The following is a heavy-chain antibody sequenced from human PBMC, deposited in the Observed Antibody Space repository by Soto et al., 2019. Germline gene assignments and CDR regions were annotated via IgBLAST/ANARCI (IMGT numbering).Heavy chain of an antibody. D-gene: IGHD6-19*01. J-gene: IGHJ4*02. CDR3: TTDKEYSSGWYPY. Sequence: GGSLRLSCAASGFTFSNAWMSWFRQAPGKGLEWVGRIKSKTDGGTTDYAAPVKGRFTISRDDSKNTLYLQMNSLKTEDTAVYYCTTDKEYSSGWYPYWGQGTLVTVSS. CDR2: IKSKTDGGTT. V-gene: IGHV3-15*01. CDR1: GFTFSNAW.